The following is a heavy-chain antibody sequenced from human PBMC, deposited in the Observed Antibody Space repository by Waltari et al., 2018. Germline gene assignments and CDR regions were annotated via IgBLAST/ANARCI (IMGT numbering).Heavy chain of an antibody. J-gene: IGHJ4*02. V-gene: IGHV4-34*01. D-gene: IGHD2-15*01. CDR3: ARGGGVVAAFSYFDY. CDR2: INHSGST. Sequence: QVQLQQWGAGLLKPSETLSLTCAVYGGSFSGYYWRWIRQPPGKGLEWIGEINHSGSTNYNPSLKSRVTISVDTSKNQFSLKLSSVTAADTAVYYCARGGGVVAAFSYFDYWGQGTLVTVSS. CDR1: GGSFSGYY.